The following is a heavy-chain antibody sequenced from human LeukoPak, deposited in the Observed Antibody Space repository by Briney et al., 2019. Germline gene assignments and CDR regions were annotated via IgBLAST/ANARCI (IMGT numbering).Heavy chain of an antibody. Sequence: ASVKVSCKASGYTFIAYHMHWVRQAPGQGLGWMGRIHPSSGATNYAQRFQGRVTLTRDTSINTAYMELSRLTSDDMAVYYCARDLPFEDWGQGTLVTVSS. CDR1: GYTFIAYH. V-gene: IGHV1-2*06. CDR3: ARDLPFED. J-gene: IGHJ4*02. CDR2: IHPSSGAT. D-gene: IGHD2/OR15-2a*01.